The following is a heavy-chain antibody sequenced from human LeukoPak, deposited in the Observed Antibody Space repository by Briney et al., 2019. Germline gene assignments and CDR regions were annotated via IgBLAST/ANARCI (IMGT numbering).Heavy chain of an antibody. J-gene: IGHJ4*02. CDR1: GYSISSGYY. V-gene: IGHV4-38-2*02. CDR3: ATDFGDSSGWYRF. D-gene: IGHD6-19*01. Sequence: SETLSLTCTVSGYSISSGYYWGWIRQPPGKGLEWIGSIYHSGSTYYNPSLKSRVSISVDTSKNQFPLEVTSVTAADTAVYYCATDFGDSSGWYRFWGQGTLVAVSS. CDR2: IYHSGST.